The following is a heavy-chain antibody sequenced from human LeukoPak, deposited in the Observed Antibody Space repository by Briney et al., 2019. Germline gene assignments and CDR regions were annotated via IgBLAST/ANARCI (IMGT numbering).Heavy chain of an antibody. CDR3: ARHRGELHFDY. CDR1: GFTFSSYS. D-gene: IGHD1-26*01. J-gene: IGHJ4*02. V-gene: IGHV3-21*01. Sequence: GGSLRLSCAASGFTFSSYSMNWVRQATGKGLEWVSSISSSSSYIYYADSVKGRFTISRDNAKNSLYLQMNSLRAEDTAVYYCARHRGELHFDYWGQGTLVTVSS. CDR2: ISSSSSYI.